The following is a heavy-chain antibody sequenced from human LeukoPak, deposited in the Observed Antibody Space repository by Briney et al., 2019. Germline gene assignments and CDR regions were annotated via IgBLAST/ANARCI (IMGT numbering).Heavy chain of an antibody. D-gene: IGHD2-21*01. CDR3: ARSAGDHISDY. CDR2: ISTSSSTI. CDR1: GFTFSSYC. J-gene: IGHJ4*02. Sequence: PGGSLRLSCAVSGFTFSSYCMNWVRQPPGKGLEWVSYISTSSSTIYYADSVKGRFTISRDNAKESLYMRMDSLVDEDAAVYFCARSAGDHISDYWGQGTLVTVSS. V-gene: IGHV3-48*02.